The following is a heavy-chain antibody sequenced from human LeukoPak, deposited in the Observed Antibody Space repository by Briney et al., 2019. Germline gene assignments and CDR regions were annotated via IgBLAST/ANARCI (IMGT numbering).Heavy chain of an antibody. D-gene: IGHD6-6*01. Sequence: GGSLRLSCAATGLSVSSNFMSWVRQAPGKGLEWVSVIYGGGSTYYADSVKGRFTISRDTPKNTLYLQMNSLRPEDTAVYYCAKEVELLPFDCWGQGTLVTVSS. J-gene: IGHJ4*02. CDR1: GLSVSSNF. CDR2: IYGGGST. CDR3: AKEVELLPFDC. V-gene: IGHV3-53*05.